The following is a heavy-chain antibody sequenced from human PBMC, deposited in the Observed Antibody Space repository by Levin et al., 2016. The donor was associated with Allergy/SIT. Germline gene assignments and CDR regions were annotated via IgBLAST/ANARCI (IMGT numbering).Heavy chain of an antibody. CDR3: ARSDSSGYLIGWFDP. Sequence: ALVKVSCKASGYTFTSYGISWVRQAPGQGLEWMGWISAYNGNTNYAQKLQGRVTMTTDTSTSTAYMELRSLRSDDTAVYYCARSDSSGYLIGWFDPWGQGTLVTVSS. CDR1: GYTFTSYG. J-gene: IGHJ5*02. V-gene: IGHV1-18*01. D-gene: IGHD3-22*01. CDR2: ISAYNGNT.